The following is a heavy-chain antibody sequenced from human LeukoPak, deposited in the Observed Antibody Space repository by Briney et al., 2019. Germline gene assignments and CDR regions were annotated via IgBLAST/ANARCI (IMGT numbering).Heavy chain of an antibody. CDR1: GFTASSNY. D-gene: IGHD1-26*01. CDR2: IYSGGST. J-gene: IGHJ6*03. V-gene: IGHV3-53*01. CDR3: PRRSGSYFHYYYYYMDV. Sequence: GGSLRLSCAASGFTASSNYMSWVRQAPGKGLEWVSVIYSGGSTYYADSVKGRFTISRDNSKNTLHLQMNSLRAEDTAVYYCPRRSGSYFHYYYYYMDVWGKGTTVTVSS.